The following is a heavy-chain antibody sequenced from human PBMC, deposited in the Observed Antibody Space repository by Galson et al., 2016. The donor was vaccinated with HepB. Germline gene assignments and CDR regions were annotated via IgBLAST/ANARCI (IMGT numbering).Heavy chain of an antibody. D-gene: IGHD6-13*01. CDR1: GLTFSNYA. CDR3: AKGGGSTWYISPHFVDP. V-gene: IGHV3-23*01. Sequence: SLRLSCAASGLTFSNYAMTWVRQAPGKGLELVSRIRGDPTTTYNACSVKGHFTTSRDNSKNTFYLQMNSLRAEDTASYYCAKGGGSTWYISPHFVDPWGQGTLVTVSS. CDR2: IRGDPTTT. J-gene: IGHJ5*02.